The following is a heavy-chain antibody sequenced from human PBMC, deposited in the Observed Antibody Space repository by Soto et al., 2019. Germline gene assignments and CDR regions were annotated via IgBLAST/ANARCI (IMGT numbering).Heavy chain of an antibody. J-gene: IGHJ5*02. V-gene: IGHV4-39*01. CDR3: ARHPSDFWFDP. Sequence: PSETLSLNYSISGRPISNSSYFLSWLRRPPGKELEWIGSIYYSGSSYYNTSLKRRVTVSVDTSKNQFSLKLSSVTAADTAVYYCARHPSDFWFDPWGQG. D-gene: IGHD2-21*02. CDR1: GRPISNSSYF. CDR2: IYYSGSS.